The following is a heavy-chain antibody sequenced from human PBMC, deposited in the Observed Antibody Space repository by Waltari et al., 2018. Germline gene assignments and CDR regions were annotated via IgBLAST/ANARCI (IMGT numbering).Heavy chain of an antibody. Sequence: QVQLVQSGAEVKKPGSSVKVSCKASGGTLSSYTVTWVRQAPGQGLEWMGSIIPFLGISKYAQSLQARLTITVDQSTNTGYMELKSLRPEDTAVYYCARGPLLSKVDYWGQGTLVTVSS. J-gene: IGHJ4*02. CDR1: GGTLSSYT. CDR2: IIPFLGIS. D-gene: IGHD1-26*01. CDR3: ARGPLLSKVDY. V-gene: IGHV1-69*04.